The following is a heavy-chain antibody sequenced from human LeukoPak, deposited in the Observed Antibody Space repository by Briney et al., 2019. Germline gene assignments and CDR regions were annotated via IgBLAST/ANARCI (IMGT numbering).Heavy chain of an antibody. J-gene: IGHJ4*02. CDR3: AKDQTYGELNK. Sequence: HPGGSLRLSCAASGFTFSSYAMSWVRQAPGKGLEWASAISGSGGSTYYAGSVKGRFTISRDNSKNTLYLQMNSLRAEDTAVYYCAKDQTYGELNKWGQGTLVTVSS. V-gene: IGHV3-23*01. CDR1: GFTFSSYA. D-gene: IGHD4-17*01. CDR2: ISGSGGST.